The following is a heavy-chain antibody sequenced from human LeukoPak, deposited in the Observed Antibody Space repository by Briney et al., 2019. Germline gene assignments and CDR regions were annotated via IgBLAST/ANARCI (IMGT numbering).Heavy chain of an antibody. CDR3: ARDGFAGWFGELPDY. V-gene: IGHV1-18*01. CDR1: GGTFSNYA. J-gene: IGHJ4*02. CDR2: ISASHGYT. Sequence: AASVKVSCKASGGTFSNYAISWVRQAPGQGLEWMGWISASHGYTTYAQKLQGRVTMTTDTSTSTVYMELRSLRSDDTAMYYCARDGFAGWFGELPDYWGQGTLVTVSS. D-gene: IGHD3-10*01.